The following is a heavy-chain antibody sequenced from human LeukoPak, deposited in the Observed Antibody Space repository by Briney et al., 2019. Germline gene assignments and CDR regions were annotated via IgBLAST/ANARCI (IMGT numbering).Heavy chain of an antibody. CDR1: GFTFSSYA. CDR2: ISGSGGST. J-gene: IGHJ6*02. V-gene: IGHV3-23*01. D-gene: IGHD4-17*01. Sequence: PGGSLRLSCAASGFTFSSYAMSWVRQAPGKGLEWVSAISGSGGSTYYADSVKGRFTISRDNSKNTLYLQMNSLRAEGTAVYYCAKGLGTTVTYYYYGMDVWGQGTTVTVSS. CDR3: AKGLGTTVTYYYYGMDV.